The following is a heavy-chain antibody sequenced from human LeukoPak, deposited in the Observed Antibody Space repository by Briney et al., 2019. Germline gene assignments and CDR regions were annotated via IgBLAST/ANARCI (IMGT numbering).Heavy chain of an antibody. J-gene: IGHJ4*02. CDR1: GSSISSGYY. V-gene: IGHV4-38-2*02. CDR2: IYQTGVT. Sequence: PSETLSLTCTVSGSSISSGYYWGWIRQPPGKGLEWIGSIYQTGVTYSNPSLKSRVTMSVDSSKNQFSLRLTSVTAADTAVYYCAGGIGTTVRGYFDFWGQGTQVTVSS. CDR3: AGGIGTTVRGYFDF. D-gene: IGHD4-11*01.